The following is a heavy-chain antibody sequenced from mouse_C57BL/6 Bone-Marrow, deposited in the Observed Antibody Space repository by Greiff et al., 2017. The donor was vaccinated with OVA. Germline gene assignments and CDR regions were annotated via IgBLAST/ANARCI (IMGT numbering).Heavy chain of an antibody. Sequence: EVQVVESGGGLVKPGGSLKLSCAASGFTFSSYAMSWVRQTPEKRLEWVATISDGGSYTYYPDNVKGRFTISRDNAKNNLYLQMSHLKSEDTAMYYCARDFTTVVGDYWGQGTTLTVSS. D-gene: IGHD1-1*01. CDR2: ISDGGSYT. CDR3: ARDFTTVVGDY. J-gene: IGHJ2*01. CDR1: GFTFSSYA. V-gene: IGHV5-4*01.